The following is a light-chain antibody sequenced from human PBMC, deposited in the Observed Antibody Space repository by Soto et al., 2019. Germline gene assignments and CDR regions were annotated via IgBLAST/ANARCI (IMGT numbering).Light chain of an antibody. V-gene: IGKV1-12*01. J-gene: IGKJ5*01. Sequence: DIQMPQSPSSLSASVGDSVTISCRASQEIFYYLNWFQQKPGKAPKLLIYAASNLQSGVPSRISGSGSGTDFTLTISSLQPEDFATYYCQQANSFPITFGQGTRLEIK. CDR3: QQANSFPIT. CDR1: QEIFYY. CDR2: AAS.